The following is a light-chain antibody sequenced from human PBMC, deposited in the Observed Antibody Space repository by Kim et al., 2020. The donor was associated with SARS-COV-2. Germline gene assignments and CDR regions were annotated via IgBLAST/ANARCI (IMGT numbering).Light chain of an antibody. CDR1: QGISSY. CDR2: AAS. V-gene: IGKV1-27*01. Sequence: ASVGDRVTIPCRASQGISSYLALYQQKPGKAPRLLIYAASTLPSGVPSRFSGSGSGTDFTLTISSLRPEDAASYYCQTYNTAPDTFGGGTKVDIK. J-gene: IGKJ4*01. CDR3: QTYNTAPDT.